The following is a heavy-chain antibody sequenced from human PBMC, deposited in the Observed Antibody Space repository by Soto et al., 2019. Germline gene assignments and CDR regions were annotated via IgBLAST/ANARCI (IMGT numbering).Heavy chain of an antibody. J-gene: IGHJ4*02. V-gene: IGHV3-23*01. D-gene: IGHD7-27*01. Sequence: GGSLRLSCAASGFSFDTYAMGWVRQAPGKGLEWVSTVSATADNTYYTHSVKGRFTISSDKSQNTLFLQMSGLRVDDTAFYSCARVAWASSSFDYLGQGTLLTVSS. CDR3: ARVAWASSSFDY. CDR1: GFSFDTYA. CDR2: VSATADNT.